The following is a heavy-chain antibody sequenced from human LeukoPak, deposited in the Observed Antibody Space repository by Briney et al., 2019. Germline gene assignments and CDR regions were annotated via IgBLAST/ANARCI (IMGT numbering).Heavy chain of an antibody. CDR1: GGSISSSSYY. V-gene: IGHV4-39*01. J-gene: IGHJ4*02. CDR2: IYYSGST. CDR3: ARHLYDSSGYYGLDYFDY. Sequence: SETLSLTCTVSGGSISSSSYYWGWIRQPPGKGLEWIGSIYYSGSTYYNPSLKSRVTISVDTSKNQFSLKLSSMTAADTAVYYCARHLYDSSGYYGLDYFDYWGQGTLVTVSS. D-gene: IGHD3-22*01.